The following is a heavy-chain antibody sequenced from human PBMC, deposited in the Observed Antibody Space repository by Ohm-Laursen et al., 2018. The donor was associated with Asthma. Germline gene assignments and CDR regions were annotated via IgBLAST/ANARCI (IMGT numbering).Heavy chain of an antibody. CDR1: GFTFRSYA. CDR2: GGSYYDGGLK. V-gene: IGHV3-30-3*01. Sequence: SLRLSCAASGFTFRSYAMHWVRQAPGKGLEWVAVGGSYYDGGLKYYADSVNGRFTVSRDDTKNTLYLQMNSLRPDDTAVYYCARDVMEWYLPAFDFWGQGTLVTVSS. CDR3: ARDVMEWYLPAFDF. D-gene: IGHD3-3*01. J-gene: IGHJ4*02.